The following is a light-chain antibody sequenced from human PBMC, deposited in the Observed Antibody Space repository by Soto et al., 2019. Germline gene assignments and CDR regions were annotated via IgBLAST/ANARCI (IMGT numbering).Light chain of an antibody. V-gene: IGLV2-14*01. Sequence: QSALTQPASLSGSPGQSITISCTGTSSDIGAYDYVSWFQQHPAKAPKLMISQVNNRPSGVSNLFSCSKCGNTSYLTISGLQVEDEAEHFCFSCTTTRTHVFGKGTKGTVL. CDR2: QVN. CDR1: SSDIGAYDY. J-gene: IGLJ1*01. CDR3: FSCTTTRTHV.